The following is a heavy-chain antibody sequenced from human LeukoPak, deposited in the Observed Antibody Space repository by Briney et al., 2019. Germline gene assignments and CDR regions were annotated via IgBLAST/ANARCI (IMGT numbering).Heavy chain of an antibody. CDR2: ISGSGGST. CDR3: ARAEYYYDSSGYNYFDY. D-gene: IGHD3-22*01. Sequence: GGSLRLSCAASGITFSSYAMSWVRQAPGKGLEWVSAISGSGGSTYYADSVKGRFTISRDNSKNTLYLQMNSLRAEDTAVYYCARAEYYYDSSGYNYFDYWGQGTLVTVSS. V-gene: IGHV3-23*01. J-gene: IGHJ4*02. CDR1: GITFSSYA.